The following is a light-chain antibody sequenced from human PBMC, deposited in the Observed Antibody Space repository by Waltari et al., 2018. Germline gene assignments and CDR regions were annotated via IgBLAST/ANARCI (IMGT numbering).Light chain of an antibody. J-gene: IGLJ1*01. CDR2: DVT. CDR1: SSDAGGYDF. Sequence: HSALPQPASVSGSPGPSITISCTGTSSDAGGYDFVSWYRQPPGKAPKVIIFDVTQRPSGISDRFSGSKSGNTASLTISGLQADDEADYYCASYTADSTYVFGSGTTVTV. V-gene: IGLV2-14*03. CDR3: ASYTADSTYV.